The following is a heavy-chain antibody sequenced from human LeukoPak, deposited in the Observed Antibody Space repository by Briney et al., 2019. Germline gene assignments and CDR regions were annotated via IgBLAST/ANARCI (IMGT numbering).Heavy chain of an antibody. CDR3: AKGVEMATILLFDY. J-gene: IGHJ4*02. CDR1: GFTFSSYG. D-gene: IGHD5-24*01. CDR2: ISSSGGTI. Sequence: GGSLRLSCAASGFTFSSYGMNWVRQAPGKGLEWVSYISSSGGTIYYADSVKGRFTISRDNAKNSLYLQMNSLRAEDTAVYYCAKGVEMATILLFDYWGQGTLVTVSS. V-gene: IGHV3-48*03.